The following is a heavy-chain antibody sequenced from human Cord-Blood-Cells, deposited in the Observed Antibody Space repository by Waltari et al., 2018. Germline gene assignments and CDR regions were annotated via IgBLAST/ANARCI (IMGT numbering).Heavy chain of an antibody. V-gene: IGHV3-11*05. D-gene: IGHD1-1*01. CDR1: GFTFSDYY. CDR2: ISSSSYT. Sequence: QVQLVESGGGLVKPGGSLRLSCAASGFTFSDYYMSWIRQAPGKGLEWVSYISSSSYTTYADSVKGRFTISRDNAKNSLYLQMNSLRAEDTAVYYCARERGTGDFDYWGQGALVTVSS. CDR3: ARERGTGDFDY. J-gene: IGHJ4*02.